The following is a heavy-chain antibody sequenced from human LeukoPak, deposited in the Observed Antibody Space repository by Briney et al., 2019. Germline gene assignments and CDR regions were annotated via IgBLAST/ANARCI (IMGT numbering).Heavy chain of an antibody. J-gene: IGHJ5*02. D-gene: IGHD3-10*01. CDR1: GYTFTGYY. CDR3: ARDAYYYGSGSYDDIWFDP. CDR2: INPNSGGT. Sequence: ASVKVSCKASGYTFTGYYMHWVRQAPGQGLEWMGWINPNSGGTNYAQKFQGRVTMTRDTSISTAYMELSRLRSDDTAVYYCARDAYYYGSGSYDDIWFDPWGQGTLVTVSS. V-gene: IGHV1-2*02.